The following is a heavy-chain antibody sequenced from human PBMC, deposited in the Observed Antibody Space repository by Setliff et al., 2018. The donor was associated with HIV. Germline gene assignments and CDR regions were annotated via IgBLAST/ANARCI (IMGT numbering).Heavy chain of an antibody. J-gene: IGHJ1*01. CDR1: GFTFSSYW. CDR3: ASLNRDLVVVTALYFHH. CDR2: IKQDGSET. Sequence: LSLSCAASGFTFSSYWMSWVRQAPGKGLEWVANIKQDGSETYYVDSVKGRFTISRDNAKNSLFLQMNSLRAEDTAVYYCASLNRDLVVVTALYFHHWGQGTLVTVSS. D-gene: IGHD2-21*02. V-gene: IGHV3-7*01.